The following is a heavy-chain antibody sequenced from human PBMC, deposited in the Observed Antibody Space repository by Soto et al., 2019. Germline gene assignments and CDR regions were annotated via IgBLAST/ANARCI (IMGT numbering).Heavy chain of an antibody. Sequence: GGSLRLSCAASGFTFSDYYMSWIRQAPGKGLEWVSYISSSSYTNYADSVKGRFTISRDNAKNSLYLQMNSLRAEDTAVYYCARAIAVAEGYYFDYWGQGTLVTVSS. CDR3: ARAIAVAEGYYFDY. V-gene: IGHV3-11*06. J-gene: IGHJ4*02. CDR2: ISSSSYT. CDR1: GFTFSDYY. D-gene: IGHD6-19*01.